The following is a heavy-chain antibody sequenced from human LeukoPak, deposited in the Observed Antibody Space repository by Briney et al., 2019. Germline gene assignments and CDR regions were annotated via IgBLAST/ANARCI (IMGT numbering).Heavy chain of an antibody. V-gene: IGHV1-8*01. CDR3: ARHRYCSGGSCYLGGKRWFDP. J-gene: IGHJ5*02. CDR2: MNPNRGNT. CDR1: GYTFTSYD. D-gene: IGHD2-15*01. Sequence: ASVKVSCKASGYTFTSYDINWVRQATGQGLEWRGWMNPNRGNTGYAQKFQGRVTMTRNTSISTAYMELSSLRSEDTAVYYCARHRYCSGGSCYLGGKRWFDPWGQGTLVTVSS.